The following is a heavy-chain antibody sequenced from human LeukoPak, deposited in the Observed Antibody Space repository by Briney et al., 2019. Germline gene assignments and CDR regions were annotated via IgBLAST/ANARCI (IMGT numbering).Heavy chain of an antibody. Sequence: PSETLSLTCTVSGGSISSHYRSWIRQPPGKGLEWIGYIYYSGSTNYNPSLKSRVTISVDTSKNQFSLKLSSVTAADTAVYYCARTRRGFWSGYSYYYYYYMDVWGKGTTVTVSS. CDR3: ARTRRGFWSGYSYYYYYYMDV. CDR1: GGSISSHY. J-gene: IGHJ6*03. D-gene: IGHD3-3*01. CDR2: IYYSGST. V-gene: IGHV4-59*11.